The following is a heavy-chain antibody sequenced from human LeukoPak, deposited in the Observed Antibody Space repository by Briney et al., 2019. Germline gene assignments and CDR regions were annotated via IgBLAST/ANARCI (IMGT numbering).Heavy chain of an antibody. Sequence: PGGSLRLSCAASGFTFSDYGMHWVRQAPGKGLEWVAVISYDEANTYYSDSVKGRFTISRDNSKNTVFLQMNGLRVEDTAIYYCSSATSMTTVTTDHWGQGTLVTVSS. CDR2: ISYDEANT. D-gene: IGHD4-17*01. CDR1: GFTFSDYG. CDR3: SSATSMTTVTTDH. V-gene: IGHV3-30*03. J-gene: IGHJ4*02.